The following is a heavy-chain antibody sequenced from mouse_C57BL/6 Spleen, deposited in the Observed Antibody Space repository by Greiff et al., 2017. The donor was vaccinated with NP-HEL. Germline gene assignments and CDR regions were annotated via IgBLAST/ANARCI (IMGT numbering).Heavy chain of an antibody. Sequence: VQLQQSGAELVRPGASVTLSCKASGYTFTDYEMHWVKQTPVHGLEWIGAIDPETGGTAYNQKFTGKAILTADKSSSTAYMALRSLTSEDSGVYDSTRGEEGYGSGYGYWGQGTTLTVAS. D-gene: IGHD1-1*01. CDR1: GYTFTDYE. J-gene: IGHJ2*01. V-gene: IGHV1-15*01. CDR2: IDPETGGT. CDR3: TRGEEGYGSGYGY.